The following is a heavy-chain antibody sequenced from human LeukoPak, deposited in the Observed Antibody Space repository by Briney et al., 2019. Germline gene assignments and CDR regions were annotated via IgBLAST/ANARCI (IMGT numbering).Heavy chain of an antibody. CDR2: VSRGDGIT. CDR1: GFTFSSYT. J-gene: IGHJ6*02. Sequence: PGGSLRLSCAASGFTFSSYTMSWVRQAPGKGLEWVSTVSRGDGITYYADSVKGRFTISRDNSQHTLYLQVSSLRAEDTAVYFCAKSVFHIMTDYYFALDVWGQGTTVTVSS. V-gene: IGHV3-23*01. D-gene: IGHD3-9*01. CDR3: AKSVFHIMTDYYFALDV.